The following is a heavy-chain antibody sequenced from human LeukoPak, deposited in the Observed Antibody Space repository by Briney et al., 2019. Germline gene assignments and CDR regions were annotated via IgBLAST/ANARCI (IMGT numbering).Heavy chain of an antibody. D-gene: IGHD4-11*01. CDR2: ISYDGSTK. CDR3: AVVSYSDYTFDY. J-gene: IGHJ4*02. Sequence: GGSLRLSCAASGFTFSSYAMHWVRQAPGKGLEWVAVISYDGSTKYSADSVKGRFTISRDNAKNSLYLQMNSLRAEDTAVYYCAVVSYSDYTFDYWGQGTLVTVSS. V-gene: IGHV3-30-3*01. CDR1: GFTFSSYA.